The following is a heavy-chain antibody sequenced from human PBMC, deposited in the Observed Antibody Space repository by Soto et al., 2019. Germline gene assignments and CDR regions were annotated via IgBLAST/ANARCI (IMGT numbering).Heavy chain of an antibody. D-gene: IGHD1-1*01. J-gene: IGHJ4*02. Sequence: GGSLRLSCAAPGFTFSSYWMSWVRQAPGKGLEWVANIKQDGSEKYYVDSVKGRFTISRDNAKNSLYLQMNSLRAEDTAAYYCARDSPRTTGHTPYYFDYWGQGTLVTVSS. V-gene: IGHV3-7*01. CDR1: GFTFSSYW. CDR2: IKQDGSEK. CDR3: ARDSPRTTGHTPYYFDY.